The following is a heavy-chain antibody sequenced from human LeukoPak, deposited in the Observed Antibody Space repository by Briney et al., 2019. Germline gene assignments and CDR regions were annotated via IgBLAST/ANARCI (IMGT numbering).Heavy chain of an antibody. CDR2: IYPGDSDT. V-gene: IGHV5-51*01. CDR1: GYSFTSYW. J-gene: IGHJ3*02. CDR3: ARPLVGAQRAFDI. D-gene: IGHD1-26*01. Sequence: GESLKISCKGSGYSFTSYWIGWVRQMPGKGLEWMGIIYPGDSDTRYSPSFQGRVTISADKSISTAYLQWSSLKASDTAMYYCARPLVGAQRAFDIWGQGTMVTVSS.